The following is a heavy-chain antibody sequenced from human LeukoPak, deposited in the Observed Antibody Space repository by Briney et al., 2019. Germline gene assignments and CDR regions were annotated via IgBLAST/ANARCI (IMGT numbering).Heavy chain of an antibody. V-gene: IGHV4-4*07. CDR3: ARVSTVRPAFDI. CDR1: GGSISSYY. D-gene: IGHD3-3*02. CDR2: IYTSGST. J-gene: IGHJ3*02. Sequence: SETLSLTCTVSGGSISSYYWSWIRQPAGKGLEWIGRIYTSGSTSYNPSLKSRVTMSVDTSKNQFSLKLSSVTAADTAVYYCARVSTVRPAFDIWGQGTMVTVSS.